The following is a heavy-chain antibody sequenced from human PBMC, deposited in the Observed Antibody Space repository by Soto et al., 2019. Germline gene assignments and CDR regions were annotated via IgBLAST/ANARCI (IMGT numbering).Heavy chain of an antibody. J-gene: IGHJ4*02. Sequence: ASVKVSFKASGYTFTSYGISWVRQAPGQGLEWMGWISAYNGNTNYAQKLQGRVTMATDTSTSTAYMELRSLRSDDTAVYYCARVYDYIWGSYRYIGGYFFDYWAQRTLVTVSS. CDR3: ARVYDYIWGSYRYIGGYFFDY. CDR1: GYTFTSYG. D-gene: IGHD3-16*02. V-gene: IGHV1-18*01. CDR2: ISAYNGNT.